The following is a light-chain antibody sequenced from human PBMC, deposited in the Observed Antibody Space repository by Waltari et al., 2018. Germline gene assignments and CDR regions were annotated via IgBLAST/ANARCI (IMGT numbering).Light chain of an antibody. Sequence: QTVVTQEPSLTVSPGGTVTLTCASSTGAVTSGYYPNWFQQKPGPAPRALIYRGTKKHSWTPARFSGSLLGDKAALTLSGVQPEDEAEYFCLLDYDGARLGVFGGGTKLTVL. CDR2: RGT. J-gene: IGLJ3*02. CDR1: TGAVTSGYY. V-gene: IGLV7-43*01. CDR3: LLDYDGARLGV.